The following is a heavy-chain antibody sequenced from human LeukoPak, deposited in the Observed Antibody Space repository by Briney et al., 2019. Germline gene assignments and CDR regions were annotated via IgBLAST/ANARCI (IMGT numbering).Heavy chain of an antibody. V-gene: IGHV5-51*01. Sequence: GESLKISCKGFGYSFTNYWIGWMRQMPGQGLEWMGIVYPGDSDTRYSPSFQGQVTISADKSISTAFLQWSSLKASDTAVYYCARPGVGAKSFVDYWGQGTLVTVSS. CDR3: ARPGVGAKSFVDY. CDR1: GYSFTNYW. J-gene: IGHJ4*02. D-gene: IGHD1-26*01. CDR2: VYPGDSDT.